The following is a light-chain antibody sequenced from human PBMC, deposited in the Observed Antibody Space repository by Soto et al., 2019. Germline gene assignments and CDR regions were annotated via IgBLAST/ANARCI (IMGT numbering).Light chain of an antibody. V-gene: IGKV3-15*01. J-gene: IGKJ5*01. CDR1: QSLSSSY. CDR3: KQYNNWPLT. Sequence: EIVLTQSPGTLSLSPGERATLSCRASQSLSSSYLAWYQQKPGQAPRLLIYGAYTRATGIQARFSGSGSGTEFTLTIRSLQSEDFAVYYCKQYNNWPLTFGQGTRLEIK. CDR2: GAY.